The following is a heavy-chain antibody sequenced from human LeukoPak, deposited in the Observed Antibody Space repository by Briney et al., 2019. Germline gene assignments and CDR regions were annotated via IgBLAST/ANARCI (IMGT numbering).Heavy chain of an antibody. CDR2: IYYSGST. Sequence: SETLSLTCTVSGGSISSYYWSWIRQPPGKGLEWIGYIYYSGSTNYNPSLKSRVTISVDTSKNQFSLKLSSVTAADTAVYYCARAGQQLDNWFDPWGQGTLVTVSS. CDR3: ARAGQQLDNWFDP. CDR1: GGSISSYY. D-gene: IGHD6-13*01. V-gene: IGHV4-59*01. J-gene: IGHJ5*02.